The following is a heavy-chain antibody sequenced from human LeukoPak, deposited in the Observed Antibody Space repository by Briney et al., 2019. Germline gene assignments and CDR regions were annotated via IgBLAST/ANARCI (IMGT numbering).Heavy chain of an antibody. D-gene: IGHD3-22*01. V-gene: IGHV3-48*03. J-gene: IGHJ1*01. CDR1: GFTFSSYE. CDR3: ARGGYYDSSGYYYVGYFHH. CDR2: ISFSGSTI. Sequence: GGSLRLSCAASGFTFSSYEMNWVRQAPGKGLEWVSYISFSGSTIYYADSVKGRFTISRDNAKNSLYVQMNSLRAEDTAVYYCARGGYYDSSGYYYVGYFHHWGQGTLLTVSS.